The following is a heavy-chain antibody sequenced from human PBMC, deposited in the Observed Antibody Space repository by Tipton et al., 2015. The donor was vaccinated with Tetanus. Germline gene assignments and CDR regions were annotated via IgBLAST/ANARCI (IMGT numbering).Heavy chain of an antibody. J-gene: IGHJ4*02. CDR3: ARPIKQWLVPVDS. D-gene: IGHD6-19*01. CDR1: GDSGSRHY. V-gene: IGHV4-34*01. Sequence: GLVKPSETLSLTCSVSGDSGSRHYWSWVRQPPGKGLEWIGEVHPRGSTNYNPSLKSRVTISLDTSKTHFYLNLSSVTAADTAVYYCARPIKQWLVPVDSLGQGTLVTVSS. CDR2: VHPRGST.